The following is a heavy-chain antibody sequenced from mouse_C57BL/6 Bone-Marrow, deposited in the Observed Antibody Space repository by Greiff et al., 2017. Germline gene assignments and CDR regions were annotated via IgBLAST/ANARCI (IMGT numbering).Heavy chain of an antibody. CDR2: IYPGGGYT. CDR3: ARLRFTTVVDWYFDV. CDR1: GYTFTNYW. V-gene: IGHV1-63*01. J-gene: IGHJ1*03. Sequence: QVQLQQSGAELVRPGTSVKMSCKASGYTFTNYWIGWAKQRPGHGLEWIGDIYPGGGYTNYNEKFKGQATLTADKSSSTAYMQFSSLTSEDSAIYYCARLRFTTVVDWYFDVWGTGTTVTVSS. D-gene: IGHD1-1*01.